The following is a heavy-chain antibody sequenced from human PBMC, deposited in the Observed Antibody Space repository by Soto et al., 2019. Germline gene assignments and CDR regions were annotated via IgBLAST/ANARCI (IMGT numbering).Heavy chain of an antibody. Sequence: SETLSLTCTVSGGSISSGDYYWSWIRQPPWKGLEWIGYIYYSGSTYYNPSLKSRVTISVDTSKNQFSLKLSSVTAADTAVYYCARGGGGGSCYPYWGQGXLVTVYS. V-gene: IGHV4-30-4*01. D-gene: IGHD2-15*01. CDR2: IYYSGST. CDR1: GGSISSGDYY. CDR3: ARGGGGGSCYPY. J-gene: IGHJ4*02.